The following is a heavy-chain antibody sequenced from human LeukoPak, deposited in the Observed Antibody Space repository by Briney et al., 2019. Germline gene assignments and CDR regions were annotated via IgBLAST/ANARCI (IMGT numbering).Heavy chain of an antibody. D-gene: IGHD3-10*01. J-gene: IGHJ5*02. CDR3: ARVIYGSGTYYKGWFDP. Sequence: PSQTLSLTCTVSGGSISSGGYYWSWIRQPPGKGLEWIGYIYHSGSTYYNPSLKSRVTISVDTSKNQFSLKLSSVTAADTAVYYCARVIYGSGTYYKGWFDPWGQGTLVTVSS. CDR1: GGSISSGGYY. CDR2: IYHSGST. V-gene: IGHV4-30-2*01.